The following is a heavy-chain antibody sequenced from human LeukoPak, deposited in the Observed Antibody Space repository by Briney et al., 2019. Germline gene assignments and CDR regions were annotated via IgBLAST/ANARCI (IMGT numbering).Heavy chain of an antibody. D-gene: IGHD5-24*01. V-gene: IGHV5-51*01. Sequence: GESLKISCKGSGYSFTNYWIGWVRQMPGKGLEWMGIIYPGDSDTRYSPSFQGQVTVLADKSISTAYLQWSSLKASDTAMYYCARPRDGYNSDAFDIWGQGTMVTVSS. CDR3: ARPRDGYNSDAFDI. CDR1: GYSFTNYW. J-gene: IGHJ3*02. CDR2: IYPGDSDT.